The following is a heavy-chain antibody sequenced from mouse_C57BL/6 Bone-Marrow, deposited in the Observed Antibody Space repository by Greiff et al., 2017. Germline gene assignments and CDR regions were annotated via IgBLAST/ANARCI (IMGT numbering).Heavy chain of an antibody. V-gene: IGHV3-6*01. CDR3: ARDLHYYGSSYNYYAMDY. D-gene: IGHD1-1*01. CDR2: ISYDGSN. Sequence: EVQLQQSGPGLVKPSQSLSLTCSVTGYSITSGYYWNWIRQFPGNKLEWMGYISYDGSNNYNPSLKNRISITRDTSTNQFFLKLNSVTTEDTATYYCARDLHYYGSSYNYYAMDYWGQGTSVTVSS. CDR1: GYSITSGYY. J-gene: IGHJ4*01.